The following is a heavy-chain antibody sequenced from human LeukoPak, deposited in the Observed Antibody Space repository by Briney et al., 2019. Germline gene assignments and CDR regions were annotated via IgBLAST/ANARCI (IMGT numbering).Heavy chain of an antibody. D-gene: IGHD2/OR15-2a*01. CDR3: AREHYCDSTAYLD. J-gene: IGHJ4*02. V-gene: IGHV4-39*02. CDR1: GGSISSSSYY. CDR2: IYYSGST. Sequence: SETLSPTCTVSGGSISSSSYYWGWIRQPPGKGLEWIGSIYYSGSTYYNPSLKSRVTISVDTSKNHFSLKLTSVTAADTAVYYCAREHYCDSTAYLDWGQGTLVSVSS.